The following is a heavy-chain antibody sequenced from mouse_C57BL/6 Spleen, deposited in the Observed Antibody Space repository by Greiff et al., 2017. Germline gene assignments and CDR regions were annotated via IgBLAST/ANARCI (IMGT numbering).Heavy chain of an antibody. Sequence: VQLQQPGAELVKPGASVKMSCKASGYTFTSYWITWVKQRPGQGLEWIGDIYPGSGSTNYNEKFKSKATLTVDTSSSTAYMQLSSLTSEDSAVYDCARVDYSYYYAMDYWGQGTSVTVSS. V-gene: IGHV1-55*01. CDR1: GYTFTSYW. CDR3: ARVDYSYYYAMDY. J-gene: IGHJ4*01. CDR2: IYPGSGST. D-gene: IGHD1-1*01.